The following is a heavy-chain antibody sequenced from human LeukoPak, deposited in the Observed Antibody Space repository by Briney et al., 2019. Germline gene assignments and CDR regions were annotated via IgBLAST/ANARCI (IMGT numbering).Heavy chain of an antibody. V-gene: IGHV3-23*01. CDR3: AKSLFTSAAGSGRASDI. CDR2: ISAGGDLT. D-gene: IGHD3-10*01. J-gene: IGHJ3*02. Sequence: GGSLRLSCAVSGFIFKDFPMTWVRQAPGKGLEWLSGISAGGDLTFHADSLKGRFTISRDNYKNTLYLQMDSLRAEDTAVYYCAKSLFTSAAGSGRASDIWGQGTKVTVSS. CDR1: GFIFKDFP.